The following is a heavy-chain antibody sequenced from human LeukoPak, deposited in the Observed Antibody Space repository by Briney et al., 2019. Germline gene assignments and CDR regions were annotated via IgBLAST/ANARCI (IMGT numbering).Heavy chain of an antibody. J-gene: IGHJ4*02. V-gene: IGHV3-48*01. CDR1: GFTFSSYS. D-gene: IGHD1-7*01. Sequence: GGSLRLSCAASGFTFSSYSMNWVRQAPGKGLEWVSYISSSSSTIYYADSVKGRFTISRDNAKNSLYLQMNSLRAEDTAVYYCARDIGHNWNYGSNDYWGQGTLVTVSS. CDR2: ISSSSSTI. CDR3: ARDIGHNWNYGSNDY.